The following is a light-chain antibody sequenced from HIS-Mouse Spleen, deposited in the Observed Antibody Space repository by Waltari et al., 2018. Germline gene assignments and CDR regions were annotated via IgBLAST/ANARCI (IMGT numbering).Light chain of an antibody. CDR3: QQFNSYPALT. CDR1: QGISSA. Sequence: AIRMTQSPSSFSASTGDRVTITCRASQGISSALAWYQQKPGKAPKLLIYDASSLESGVPSRFSGSGSGTDFTLTISSLQPEDFATYYCQQFNSYPALTFGGGTKVEIK. CDR2: DAS. J-gene: IGKJ4*01. V-gene: IGKV1-13*02.